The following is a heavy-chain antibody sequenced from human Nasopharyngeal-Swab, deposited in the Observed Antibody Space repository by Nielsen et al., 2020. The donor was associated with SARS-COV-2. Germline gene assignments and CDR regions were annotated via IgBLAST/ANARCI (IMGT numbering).Heavy chain of an antibody. CDR3: ARGPVVADFDY. V-gene: IGHV3-15*01. D-gene: IGHD2-15*01. J-gene: IGHJ4*02. Sequence: GESLKISCAASGFTFSNAWMNWVRQAPGKGLEWVGRIKSKTDGGTTDYAAPVKGRFTISRDDSKDTLFLEMNSLKIEDTAVYYCARGPVVADFDYWGQGTLVTVSS. CDR1: GFTFSNAW. CDR2: IKSKTDGGTT.